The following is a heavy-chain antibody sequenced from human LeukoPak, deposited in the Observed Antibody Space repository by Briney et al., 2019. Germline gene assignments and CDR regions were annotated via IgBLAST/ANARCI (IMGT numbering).Heavy chain of an antibody. V-gene: IGHV4-38-2*02. J-gene: IGHJ4*02. D-gene: IGHD3-3*01. CDR2: IYHSGST. Sequence: PSETLSPTCTVSGYSISSGYYWGWIRQPPGKGLEWIGSIYHSGSTYYNPSLKSRVTISVDTSKNQFSLKLSSVTAADTAVYYCARVNTYYDFWSGYYHPYFDYWGQGTLVTVSS. CDR1: GYSISSGYY. CDR3: ARVNTYYDFWSGYYHPYFDY.